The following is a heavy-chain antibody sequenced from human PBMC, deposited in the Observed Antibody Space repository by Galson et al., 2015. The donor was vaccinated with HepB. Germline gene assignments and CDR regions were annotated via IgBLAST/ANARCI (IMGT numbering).Heavy chain of an antibody. Sequence: SVKVSCKASGYTFTGYYMHWVRQAPGQGLEWMGRINPNSGGTNYAQKFQGRVTMTRDTSISTAYMELSRLRSDDTAVYYCARDSVTGTMGDYYDYYGMDVWGQGTTVTVSS. CDR3: ARDSVTGTMGDYYDYYGMDV. CDR1: GYTFTGYY. CDR2: INPNSGGT. J-gene: IGHJ6*02. D-gene: IGHD1-20*01. V-gene: IGHV1-2*06.